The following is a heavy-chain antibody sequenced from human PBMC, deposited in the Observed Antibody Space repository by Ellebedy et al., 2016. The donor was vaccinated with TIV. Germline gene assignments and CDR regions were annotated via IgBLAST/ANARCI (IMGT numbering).Heavy chain of an antibody. J-gene: IGHJ3*02. D-gene: IGHD6-19*01. V-gene: IGHV1-69*13. Sequence: ASVKVSCKASGYTFTSYDINWVRQAPGQGLEWMGGIIPIFGTANYAQKFQGRVTITADESTSTAYMELSSLRSEDTAVYYCARGLSSGWEWLDAFDIWGQGTMVTVSS. CDR3: ARGLSSGWEWLDAFDI. CDR1: GYTFTSYD. CDR2: IIPIFGTA.